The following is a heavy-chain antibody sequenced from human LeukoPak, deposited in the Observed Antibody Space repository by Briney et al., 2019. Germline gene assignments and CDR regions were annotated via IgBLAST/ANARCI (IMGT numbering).Heavy chain of an antibody. D-gene: IGHD1-26*01. V-gene: IGHV1-2*02. CDR2: INPNSGGT. CDR1: GYTFTGYY. Sequence: ASVKVSCKASGYTFTGYYMHWVRQAPGQGLEWMGWINPNSGGTNYAQKFQGRVTMTRDTSISTAYMELSRLRSDDTAVYYCARDPGGSYNSYWFDPWGQGTLVTVSS. J-gene: IGHJ5*02. CDR3: ARDPGGSYNSYWFDP.